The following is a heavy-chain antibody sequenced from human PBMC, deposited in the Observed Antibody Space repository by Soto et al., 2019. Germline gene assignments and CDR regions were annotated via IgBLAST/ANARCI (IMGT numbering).Heavy chain of an antibody. D-gene: IGHD6-6*01. Sequence: QVQLVQSGAEVKKPGASVKVSCKASGYTFTSYDINWVRQATGQGLEWMGWMNPNSVNTGYAQKFQGRVTMTRNTSISTAYMELSSLRSEDTAVYYWARGPFTYSSSSTVSWFDPWGQGTLVTFSA. J-gene: IGHJ5*02. CDR2: MNPNSVNT. CDR1: GYTFTSYD. V-gene: IGHV1-8*01. CDR3: ARGPFTYSSSSTVSWFDP.